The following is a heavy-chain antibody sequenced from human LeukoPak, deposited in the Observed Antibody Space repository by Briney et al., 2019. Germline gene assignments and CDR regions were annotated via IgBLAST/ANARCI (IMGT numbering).Heavy chain of an antibody. CDR2: ISAYNGNT. J-gene: IGHJ4*02. D-gene: IGHD2-2*01. Sequence: ASVKVPCKASGYTFTSYGISWVRQAPGQGLEWMGWISAYNGNTNYAQKLQGRVTMTTDTSTSTAYMELRSLRSDDTAVYYCARVEGYCSSTSCYHPVDYWGQGTLVTVSS. CDR3: ARVEGYCSSTSCYHPVDY. CDR1: GYTFTSYG. V-gene: IGHV1-18*01.